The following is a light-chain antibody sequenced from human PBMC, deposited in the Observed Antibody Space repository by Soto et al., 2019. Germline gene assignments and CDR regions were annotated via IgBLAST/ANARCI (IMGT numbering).Light chain of an antibody. Sequence: AIQMTQSPSSLSASVGDRVTITCRASQGIKNDLGWYQQRPGKGPKLLIYAASSLQSGVPSRFSGSGSGTDFTLTISSLQPEDCATYYCLQDYNFPYTFGQGTKLEIK. CDR2: AAS. CDR1: QGIKND. V-gene: IGKV1-6*01. CDR3: LQDYNFPYT. J-gene: IGKJ2*01.